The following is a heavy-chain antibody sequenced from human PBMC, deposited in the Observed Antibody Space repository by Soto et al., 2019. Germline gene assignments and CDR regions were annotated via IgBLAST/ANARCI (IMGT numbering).Heavy chain of an antibody. CDR1: GGSISSSSYY. V-gene: IGHV4-39*01. Sequence: SETLSLTCTVSGGSISSSSYYWGWIRQPPGKGLEWIGSIYYSGSTYYNPSLKSRVTISVDTSKNQFSLKLSSVTAADTAVYYCASQRYSSGFFDYWGQGTLVTVSS. J-gene: IGHJ4*02. D-gene: IGHD6-19*01. CDR2: IYYSGST. CDR3: ASQRYSSGFFDY.